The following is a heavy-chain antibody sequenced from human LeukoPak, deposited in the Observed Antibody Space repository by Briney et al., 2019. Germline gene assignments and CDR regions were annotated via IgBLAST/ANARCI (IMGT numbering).Heavy chain of an antibody. CDR1: GGSFSGYY. CDR3: ARKVGYYGSGSYYGL. J-gene: IGHJ4*02. V-gene: IGHV4-34*01. CDR2: INHSGST. D-gene: IGHD3-10*01. Sequence: SETLSLTCAVYGGSFSGYYWSWIRQPPGKGLEWLGEINHSGSTNYNPSLKSRVTISVDTSKNQFSLKLSSVTAADTAVYYCARKVGYYGSGSYYGLWGQGTLVTVSS.